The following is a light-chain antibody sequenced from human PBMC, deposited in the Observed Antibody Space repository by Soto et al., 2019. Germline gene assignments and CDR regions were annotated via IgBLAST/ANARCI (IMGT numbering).Light chain of an antibody. CDR1: SSNIGSNT. Sequence: QSVVTQPPSASGTPGQRVTISCSGSSSNIGSNTVNWYQQVPGTAPKLLIYANNKRPSGVSDRFSGSKSGTSASLAISGLHSEEEADYYCAPWDDRLNGWVFGGGTKVTVL. CDR3: APWDDRLNGWV. V-gene: IGLV1-44*01. CDR2: ANN. J-gene: IGLJ3*02.